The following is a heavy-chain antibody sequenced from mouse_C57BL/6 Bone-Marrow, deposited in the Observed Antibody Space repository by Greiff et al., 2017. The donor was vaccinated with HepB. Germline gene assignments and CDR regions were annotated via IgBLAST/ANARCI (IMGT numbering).Heavy chain of an antibody. CDR1: GFNIKDDY. CDR3: SDYGNFYWYFDV. J-gene: IGHJ1*03. V-gene: IGHV14-4*01. Sequence: EVQLQQSGAELVRPGASVKLSCTASGFNIKDDYMHWVKQRPEQDLEWIGWIDPENGDTEYASKFQGKATITADTSSNTAYLQLSSLTSEDTAVYYCSDYGNFYWYFDVWGTGTTVTVSS. D-gene: IGHD2-1*01. CDR2: IDPENGDT.